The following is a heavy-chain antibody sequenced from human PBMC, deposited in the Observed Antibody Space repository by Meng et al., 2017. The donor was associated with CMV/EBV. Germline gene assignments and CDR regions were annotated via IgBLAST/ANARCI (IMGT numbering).Heavy chain of an antibody. J-gene: IGHJ6*02. D-gene: IGHD2-2*01. V-gene: IGHV1-8*01. CDR2: MNPNSGNT. CDR1: GYTFTSYD. CDR3: ARGRVSDCTSTSCYWGAHYYYYGMDV. Sequence: ASVKVSCKASGYTFTSYDINWVRQATGQGLEWMGWMNPNSGNTGYAQKFQGRVTMTRNTSISTAYMELSSLRSEDTAVYYCARGRVSDCTSTSCYWGAHYYYYGMDVWGQGTTVTVSS.